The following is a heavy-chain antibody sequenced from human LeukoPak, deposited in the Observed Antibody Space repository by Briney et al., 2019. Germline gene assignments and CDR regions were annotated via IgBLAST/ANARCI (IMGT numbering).Heavy chain of an antibody. V-gene: IGHV4-39*07. D-gene: IGHD3-10*01. CDR3: ARTYYGSGSTTFDY. J-gene: IGHJ4*02. CDR2: SYYSGST. Sequence: SETLSLTCTVSGGSISSSSYYWGWIRQPPGKGLEWIGSSYYSGSTYDNPSLKSRVTISVDKYKDQFSLKLSYVPAADTAVYYCARTYYGSGSTTFDYWGQGPLVTVSS. CDR1: GGSISSSSYY.